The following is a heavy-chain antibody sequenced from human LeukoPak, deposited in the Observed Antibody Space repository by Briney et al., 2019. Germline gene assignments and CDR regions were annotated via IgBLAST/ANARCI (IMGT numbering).Heavy chain of an antibody. Sequence: GGSLRLSCAASGFTFSSYSMNWVRQAPGKGLEWVSSISSSSSYIYYADSVKGRFTISRDNAKNSLYLQMNSLRAEDTAVYYCARDSSGSYNLDYFDYWGRGTLVTVSS. CDR2: ISSSSSYI. D-gene: IGHD3-10*01. J-gene: IGHJ4*02. V-gene: IGHV3-21*01. CDR1: GFTFSSYS. CDR3: ARDSSGSYNLDYFDY.